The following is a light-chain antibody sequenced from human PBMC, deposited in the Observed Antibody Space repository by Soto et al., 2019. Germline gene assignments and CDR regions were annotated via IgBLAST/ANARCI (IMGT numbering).Light chain of an antibody. CDR2: GAS. CDR1: EPFSNRY. V-gene: IGKV3-20*01. J-gene: IGKJ5*01. Sequence: EIVLTQSPGTLSLSPGERATLSCRASEPFSNRYLAWYQQKPGQAPRLLIYGASRRATGIPDRFSVSGSGTEFTLTISRLEPEDFAVYFCQQFGSSFITFGQGTRLEIK. CDR3: QQFGSSFIT.